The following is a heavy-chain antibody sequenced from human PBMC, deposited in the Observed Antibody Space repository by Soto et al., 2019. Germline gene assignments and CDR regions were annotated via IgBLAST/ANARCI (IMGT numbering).Heavy chain of an antibody. CDR2: IYHSGST. V-gene: IGHV4-38-2*01. D-gene: IGHD2-2*01. J-gene: IGHJ1*01. CDR1: GYSISSGYY. Sequence: SETLSLTCAVSGYSISSGYYWGWIRQPPGKGLEWIGTIYHSGSTFHNPSLKSRVTISVDTSKNQFSLRLRSVTAADTAVYYCAVGYCSSTTCSREYFQHWGQGTLVTVSS. CDR3: AVGYCSSTTCSREYFQH.